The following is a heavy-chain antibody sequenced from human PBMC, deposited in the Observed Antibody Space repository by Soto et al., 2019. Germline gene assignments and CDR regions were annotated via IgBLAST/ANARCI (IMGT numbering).Heavy chain of an antibody. CDR1: GGSVSSNSAA. CDR3: ARDREDGSGSYGYYYYGMDV. Sequence: SQTLSLTCAISGGSVSSNSAAWNWIRQSPSRGLEWLGRTYYRSKWYNDYAVSVKSRITINPDTSKNQFSLQLNSVTPEDTAVYYCARDREDGSGSYGYYYYGMDVWGQGTTVTVSS. CDR2: TYYRSKWYN. J-gene: IGHJ6*02. D-gene: IGHD3-10*01. V-gene: IGHV6-1*01.